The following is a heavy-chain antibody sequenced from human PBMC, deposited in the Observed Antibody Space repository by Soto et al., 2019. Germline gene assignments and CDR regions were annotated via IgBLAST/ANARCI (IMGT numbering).Heavy chain of an antibody. J-gene: IGHJ4*02. CDR2: IIPIIGTA. V-gene: IGHV1-69*01. Sequence: QVQLVQSGAAVKKPGSSVKVSCKAPGGTFNNYAISWVRQAPGQGLEWMAGIIPIIGTADYAHTFQGRLAISADESTETTFLELSSLRSEAAELYYCRRWGVGVVATSAFDYWGQGTLVTVSS. D-gene: IGHD5-12*01. CDR3: RRWGVGVVATSAFDY. CDR1: GGTFNNYA.